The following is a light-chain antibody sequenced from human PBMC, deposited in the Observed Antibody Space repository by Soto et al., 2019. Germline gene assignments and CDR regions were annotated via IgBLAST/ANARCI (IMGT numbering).Light chain of an antibody. CDR1: SSDVGGYDY. Sequence: QSALTQPASVSGSPGQSITISCTGTSSDVGGYDYVSWYQQHPGKAPKLMIYEVSNRPSGASNHFSASKSGNTASLTISGLQAEDEADYYCCSYASSATWVFGGGTKLTVL. V-gene: IGLV2-14*01. CDR2: EVS. J-gene: IGLJ3*02. CDR3: CSYASSATWV.